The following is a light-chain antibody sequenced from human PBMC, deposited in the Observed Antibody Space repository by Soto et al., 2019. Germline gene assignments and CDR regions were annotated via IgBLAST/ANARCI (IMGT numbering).Light chain of an antibody. CDR1: ESISTN. J-gene: IGKJ1*01. CDR2: HVS. V-gene: IGKV3-15*01. Sequence: EIVMTQSPATLSVSPGERVTLSCRASESISTNLAWYQQKPGQAPRLVLYHVSSRAAGVPARFSGSGSGTEFTLTISSLQSKDFAVYYCQQYNKWPPWTFGQGTKVEIK. CDR3: QQYNKWPPWT.